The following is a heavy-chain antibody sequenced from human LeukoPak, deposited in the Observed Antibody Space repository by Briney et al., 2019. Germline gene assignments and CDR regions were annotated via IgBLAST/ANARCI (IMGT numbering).Heavy chain of an antibody. V-gene: IGHV4-34*01. Sequence: PSETLSLTCAVYGGSFSGYYWSWLRQPPGKGLEWLGEINHSGSTNYNPSLKSRVTISVDTSKNQFSLKLSSVTAADTAVYYCARRVTVTTLRYFDYWGQGTLVTVSS. CDR1: GGSFSGYY. CDR3: ARRVTVTTLRYFDY. CDR2: INHSGST. D-gene: IGHD4-17*01. J-gene: IGHJ4*02.